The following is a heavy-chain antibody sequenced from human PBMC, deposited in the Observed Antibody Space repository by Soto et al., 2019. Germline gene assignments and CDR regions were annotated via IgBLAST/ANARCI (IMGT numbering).Heavy chain of an antibody. Sequence: EVQLLESGGGLIQPGGSLRLSCEASGFTFNSYAMSWVRQAPGKGLEWVSSITASGRNSYYADSVKGRFTISRDQSKNTLFLQMSILRAEDTALYYCAKLTAYYDFWSGSDCDYWGQGALVTVSS. J-gene: IGHJ4*02. V-gene: IGHV3-23*01. CDR1: GFTFNSYA. CDR3: AKLTAYYDFWSGSDCDY. D-gene: IGHD3-3*01. CDR2: ITASGRNS.